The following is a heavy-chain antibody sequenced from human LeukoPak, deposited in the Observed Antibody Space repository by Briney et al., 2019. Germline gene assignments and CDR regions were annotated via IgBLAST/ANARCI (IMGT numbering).Heavy chain of an antibody. CDR2: IYYSGST. V-gene: IGHV4-39*07. CDR1: GGSISSSTYH. J-gene: IGHJ6*03. Sequence: SETLSLTCTVSGGSISSSTYHWGWIRQPPGKGLKWIGSIYYSGSTYYNPSLKSRVTISIDASKNQFSLKLSSVTAADTAVYYCARGGYYYGSGSYYKGVGYYYYMDVWGKGTTVTVSS. CDR3: ARGGYYYGSGSYYKGVGYYYYMDV. D-gene: IGHD3-10*01.